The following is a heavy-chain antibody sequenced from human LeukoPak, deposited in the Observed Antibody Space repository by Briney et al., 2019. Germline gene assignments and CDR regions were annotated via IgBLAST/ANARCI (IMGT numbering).Heavy chain of an antibody. CDR2: IFYSGNT. CDR1: GGSINSSSCY. CDR3: ARHRSKWLQSSFDY. J-gene: IGHJ4*02. V-gene: IGHV4-39*01. D-gene: IGHD5-24*01. Sequence: SETLSLTCTVSGGSINSSSCYWGWIRQPPGKGLEWIGSIFYSGNTNDNPSLKSRVTISVDTSKNQFSLKLNSVTAADTAVYYCARHRSKWLQSSFDYWGQGTLVTVSS.